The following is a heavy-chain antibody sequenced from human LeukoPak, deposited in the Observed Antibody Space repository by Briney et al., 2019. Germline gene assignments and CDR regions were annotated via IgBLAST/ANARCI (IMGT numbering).Heavy chain of an antibody. CDR2: MNPSSGNT. Sequence: ASVKVSCKASGYTFTSYDINWVRQATGQGLEWMGWMNPSSGNTGYAQKFQGRVTMTRNTSISTAYMELSSLRSEDTAVYYCARGAGSSSYYYNMDVWGKGTTVTVSS. CDR1: GYTFTSYD. CDR3: ARGAGSSSYYYNMDV. V-gene: IGHV1-8*01. D-gene: IGHD6-6*01. J-gene: IGHJ6*03.